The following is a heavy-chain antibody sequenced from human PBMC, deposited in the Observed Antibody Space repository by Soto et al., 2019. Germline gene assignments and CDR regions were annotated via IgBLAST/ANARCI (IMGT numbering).Heavy chain of an antibody. Sequence: QVQLVQSGAEVKKPGSSVKVSCKASGGSFSSFPISWVRQAPGLGLEWMGGIIPMFGSASSAQKFQGRVSITADESTSTTHMELSGLTSEDTAVYYCARCWGGRLRMGELSLWPFDRWGQGTRVTVSS. CDR2: IIPMFGSA. CDR1: GGSFSSFP. J-gene: IGHJ4*02. CDR3: ARCWGGRLRMGELSLWPFDR. V-gene: IGHV1-69*01. D-gene: IGHD3-16*02.